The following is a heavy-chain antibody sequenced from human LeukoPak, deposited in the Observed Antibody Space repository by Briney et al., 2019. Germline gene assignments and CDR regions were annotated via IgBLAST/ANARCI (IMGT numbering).Heavy chain of an antibody. D-gene: IGHD1-26*01. CDR1: GGSISSGDYY. Sequence: SETLSLTCTVSGGSISSGDYYWSWIRQPPGKGLEWIGYIYYSGSTYYNPSLKSRVTISVDTSKNQFSLKLSSVTAADAAVYYCARVVGATLWAFDIWGKGTMVTVSS. CDR2: IYYSGST. V-gene: IGHV4-30-4*08. CDR3: ARVVGATLWAFDI. J-gene: IGHJ3*02.